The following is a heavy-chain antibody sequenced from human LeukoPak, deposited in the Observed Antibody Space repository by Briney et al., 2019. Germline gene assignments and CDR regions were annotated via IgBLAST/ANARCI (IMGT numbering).Heavy chain of an antibody. Sequence: GGSLRLSCAASGFTFSSYGMHWVRQAPGKGLEWVSGISGSGDNTYYRDSVKGRFTISRDNSKNTLYLQMNSLRAEDTAVYYCARESSGYDLGYWGQGTLVTVSS. CDR3: ARESSGYDLGY. CDR1: GFTFSSYG. J-gene: IGHJ4*02. CDR2: ISGSGDNT. V-gene: IGHV3-23*01. D-gene: IGHD5-12*01.